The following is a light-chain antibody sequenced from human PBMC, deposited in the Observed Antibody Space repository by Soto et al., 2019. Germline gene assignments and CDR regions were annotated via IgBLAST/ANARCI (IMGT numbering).Light chain of an antibody. Sequence: EIVLTQSPDTLSLSPGERATLSCRASRSVGNNLAWYQKKPGQAPGLLIYAASTRATGIPARFSGSGSGTVFTLKISSLELEDFAVYYCQPRSNWPRTFGQWTKVDI. CDR1: RSVGNN. V-gene: IGKV3-11*01. CDR2: AAS. CDR3: QPRSNWPRT. J-gene: IGKJ1*01.